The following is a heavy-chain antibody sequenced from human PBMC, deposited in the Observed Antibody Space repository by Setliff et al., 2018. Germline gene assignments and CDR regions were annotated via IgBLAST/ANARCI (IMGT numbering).Heavy chain of an antibody. CDR3: AISTLSICSGGTCPNVFDV. CDR2: ISSYNDIT. CDR1: GYILNSYG. J-gene: IGHJ3*01. Sequence: ASVKVSCKGSGYILNSYGISWVRQAPGQGLEWMGWISSYNDITNYAQRFQGRVTLTTDMSTSAAYMELRSLGSDDTAVYYCAISTLSICSGGTCPNVFDVWGQGTMVTVSS. V-gene: IGHV1-18*01. D-gene: IGHD2-15*01.